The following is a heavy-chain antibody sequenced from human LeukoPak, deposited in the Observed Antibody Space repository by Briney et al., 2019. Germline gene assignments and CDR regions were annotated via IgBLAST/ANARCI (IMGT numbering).Heavy chain of an antibody. V-gene: IGHV3-7*01. Sequence: PGGSPRLSCAASGFTFSSYWMSWVRQAPGKGLEWVANIKQDGSEKYYVDSVKSRFTIFRDNTKNSLYLQMNSLRAEDTAVYYCARVLWFGYHPSGATPQKNWFDPWGQGTLVTVSS. CDR3: ARVLWFGYHPSGATPQKNWFDP. J-gene: IGHJ5*02. D-gene: IGHD3-10*01. CDR2: IKQDGSEK. CDR1: GFTFSSYW.